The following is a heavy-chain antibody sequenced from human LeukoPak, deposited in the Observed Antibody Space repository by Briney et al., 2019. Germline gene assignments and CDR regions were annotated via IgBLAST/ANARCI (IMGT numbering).Heavy chain of an antibody. CDR3: AKDIVVVPAAAALWDY. CDR1: GFTVSSNY. D-gene: IGHD2-2*01. J-gene: IGHJ4*02. Sequence: GGSLRLSCAASGFTVSSNYMSWVRQAPGKGLEWVSVIYSGGSTYYADSVKGRFTISRDNSKNTLYLQMNSLRAEDTAIYYCAKDIVVVPAAAALWDYWGQGTLVTVSS. CDR2: IYSGGST. V-gene: IGHV3-53*01.